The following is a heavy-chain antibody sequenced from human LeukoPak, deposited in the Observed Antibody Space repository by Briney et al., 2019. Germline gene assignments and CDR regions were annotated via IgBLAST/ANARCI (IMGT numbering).Heavy chain of an antibody. CDR2: ISSNGGST. J-gene: IGHJ6*02. D-gene: IGHD6-13*01. V-gene: IGHV3-64*04. Sequence: GGSLRLSCSASGFTFSSYAMHWVRQAPGKGLEYVSAISSNGGSTYYADSVKGRFTISRDNSKNTLYLQMSSLRAEDTAVYYCARDQRWQQVAREATSSMDVWGQGTTVTVSS. CDR3: ARDQRWQQVAREATSSMDV. CDR1: GFTFSSYA.